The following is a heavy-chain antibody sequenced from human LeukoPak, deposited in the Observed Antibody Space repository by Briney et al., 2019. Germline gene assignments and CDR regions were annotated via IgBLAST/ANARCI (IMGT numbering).Heavy chain of an antibody. D-gene: IGHD6-13*01. V-gene: IGHV1-18*04. CDR2: ISAYNGNT. CDR3: ARVSSSWYYFDY. CDR1: GYTFTSYG. Sequence: EASVKVSCKASGYTFTSYGISWVQQAPGQGLEWMGWISAYNGNTNYAQKLQGRVTMTTDTSTSTAYMELRSLRSDDTAVYYRARVSSSWYYFDYWGQGTLVTVSS. J-gene: IGHJ4*02.